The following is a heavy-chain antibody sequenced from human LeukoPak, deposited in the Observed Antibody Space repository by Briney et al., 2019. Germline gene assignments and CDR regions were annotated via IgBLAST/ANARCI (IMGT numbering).Heavy chain of an antibody. CDR1: GFTFDDYA. CDR3: AKDITEWFGELFYYGMDV. J-gene: IGHJ6*02. Sequence: GRSLRLSCAASGFTFDDYAMHWVRQAPGKGLEWVSGISWNSGGIGYADSVKGRFTISRDNAKNSLYLQMNSLRAEDTALYYCAKDITEWFGELFYYGMDVWGQGTTVTVSS. V-gene: IGHV3-9*01. D-gene: IGHD3-10*01. CDR2: ISWNSGGI.